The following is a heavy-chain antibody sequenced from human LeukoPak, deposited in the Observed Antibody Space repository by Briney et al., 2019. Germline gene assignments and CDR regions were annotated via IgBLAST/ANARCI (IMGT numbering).Heavy chain of an antibody. CDR3: AELGITMIGGV. CDR1: GGSFSGYY. D-gene: IGHD3-10*02. CDR2: INHSGST. Sequence: PSETLSLTCAVYGGSFSGYYWSWIRQPPGKGLEWIGEINHSGSTNYNPSLKSRVTISVDTSNNPFSLKLSSVTAADTAVYYCAELGITMIGGVWGKGTTVTISS. V-gene: IGHV4-34*01. J-gene: IGHJ6*04.